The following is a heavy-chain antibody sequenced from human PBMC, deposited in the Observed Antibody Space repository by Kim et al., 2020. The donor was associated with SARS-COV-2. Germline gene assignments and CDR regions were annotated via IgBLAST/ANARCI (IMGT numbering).Heavy chain of an antibody. CDR3: ARLSGVDYYYYYGMDV. J-gene: IGHJ6*02. CDR1: GFTFSSYW. V-gene: IGHV3-7*03. CDR2: IKQDGSEK. Sequence: GGSLRLSCAASGFTFSSYWMSWVRQAPGKGLEWVANIKQDGSEKYYVDSVKGRFTISRDNAKNSLYLQMNSLRAEDTAVYYCARLSGVDYYYYYGMDVWGQGTTVTVSS. D-gene: IGHD2-21*01.